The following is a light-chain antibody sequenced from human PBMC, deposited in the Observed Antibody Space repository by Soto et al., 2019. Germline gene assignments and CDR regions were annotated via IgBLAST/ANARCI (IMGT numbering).Light chain of an antibody. V-gene: IGKV3-20*01. CDR3: QQFDDSPPAFT. CDR2: GAS. Sequence: ESVLTQSPGTLSLSPGERATLSCRASQTVSSKYLTWYQQKPGQAPRLLIYGASIRATGIPDRFSGSRSGADFTLPISKLEPEDFAVYYCQQFDDSPPAFTFGQGTKLEI. J-gene: IGKJ2*01. CDR1: QTVSSKY.